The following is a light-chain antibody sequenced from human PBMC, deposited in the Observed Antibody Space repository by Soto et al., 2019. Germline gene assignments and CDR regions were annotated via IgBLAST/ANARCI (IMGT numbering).Light chain of an antibody. Sequence: QSVLTQPASVSGSPGQSITISCTGTSSDVGRYSLVSWYQQHPGKAPKLMFEDHKRPSGVSNRFSGSKSGNTASLTISELQTEDEADYYCCSYAGSNTWVFGTGTKVTVL. CDR3: CSYAGSNTWV. V-gene: IGLV2-23*01. CDR2: EDH. CDR1: SSDVGRYSL. J-gene: IGLJ1*01.